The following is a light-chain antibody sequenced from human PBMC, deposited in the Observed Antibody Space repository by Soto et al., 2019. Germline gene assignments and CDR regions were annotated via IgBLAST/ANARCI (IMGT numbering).Light chain of an antibody. CDR3: QQSYSAPWT. V-gene: IGKV1-39*01. Sequence: DIQMTQSPSSLSAFVGDRVTITCRASQSISSYLNWYQQKPGKAPKLLIYAASSLQSGVPSRFSGSGSGTDFTLTISSLQPEDFATYYCQQSYSAPWTFGQGTKWIS. J-gene: IGKJ1*01. CDR2: AAS. CDR1: QSISSY.